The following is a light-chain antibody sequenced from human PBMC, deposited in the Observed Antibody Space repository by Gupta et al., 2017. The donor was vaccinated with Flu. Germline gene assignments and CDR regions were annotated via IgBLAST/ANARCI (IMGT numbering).Light chain of an antibody. CDR1: QIISSS. V-gene: IGKV3-11*01. J-gene: IGKJ2*01. CDR3: QQRTNWRYT. CDR2: DTS. Sequence: IVLTQSPVTLSLSPGERASLSCRASQIISSSLAWYQQKPGQAPRLLIYDTSNRAPGIPARFSGSGSATDFTLTISSLEPEDFAVYYCQQRTNWRYTFGPGT.